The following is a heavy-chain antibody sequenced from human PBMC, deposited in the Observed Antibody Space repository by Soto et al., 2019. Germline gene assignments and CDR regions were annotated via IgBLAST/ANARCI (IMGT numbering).Heavy chain of an antibody. D-gene: IGHD6-6*01. CDR2: INAHSGGT. CDR1: GFSFTGYY. J-gene: IGHJ5*02. Sequence: QVQLVQSGAAVKKPGASVKVSCKASGFSFTGYYIHWLRQAPGQGLEWMGWINAHSGGTEYAQKFQGRVTLTRDTSIATAYLTLTSLTSDDTALYYCATDLTRQLAYWSDPWGQGTQVTVSS. CDR3: ATDLTRQLAYWSDP. V-gene: IGHV1-2*02.